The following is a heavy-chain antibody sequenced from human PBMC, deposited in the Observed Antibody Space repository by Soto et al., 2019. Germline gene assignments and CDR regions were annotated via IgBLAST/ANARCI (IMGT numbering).Heavy chain of an antibody. J-gene: IGHJ4*02. D-gene: IGHD1-26*01. V-gene: IGHV3-74*01. CDR1: GFTFSTYW. CDR3: ARDLRGSPDY. CDR2: INPDGRTT. Sequence: GGSLRLSCAASGFTFSTYWMNWVRQAPGKGLVWVSLINPDGRTTTYADSVKGRFTISRDNAKNTVYLQMNSLRVDDTAVYYCARDLRGSPDYWGQGTLVTVS.